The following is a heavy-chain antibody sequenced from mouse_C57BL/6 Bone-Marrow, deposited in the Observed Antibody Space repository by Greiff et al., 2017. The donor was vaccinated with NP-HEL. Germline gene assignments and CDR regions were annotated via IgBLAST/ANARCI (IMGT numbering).Heavy chain of an antibody. CDR1: GYTFTDYY. Sequence: VKLVESGAELVRPGASVKLSCKASGYTFTDYYINWVKQRPGQGLEWIARIYPGSGNTYYNEKFKGKATLTAEKSSSTAYMQLSSLTSEDSAVYFCARSFYYGSSSDWYFDDWGTGTTVTVSS. CDR3: ARSFYYGSSSDWYFDD. J-gene: IGHJ1*03. D-gene: IGHD1-1*01. CDR2: IYPGSGNT. V-gene: IGHV1-76*01.